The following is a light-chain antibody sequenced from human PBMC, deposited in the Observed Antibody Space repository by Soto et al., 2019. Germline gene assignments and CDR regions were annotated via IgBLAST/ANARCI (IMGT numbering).Light chain of an antibody. Sequence: EIVLTQSPGTLSLSPGERATLSCRASQSVISSYLAWYQQKPGQAPRLLIYGESSRATGIPDRFSGRGSATDFTLTISRMEPEDFAVYYCQQYGSSRLWTFCQGAKVEIK. V-gene: IGKV3-20*01. CDR2: GES. CDR1: QSVISSY. J-gene: IGKJ1*01. CDR3: QQYGSSRLWT.